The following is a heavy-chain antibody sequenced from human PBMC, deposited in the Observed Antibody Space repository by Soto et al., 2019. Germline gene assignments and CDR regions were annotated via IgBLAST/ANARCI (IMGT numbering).Heavy chain of an antibody. D-gene: IGHD4-17*01. V-gene: IGHV4-61*01. Sequence: SETLSHNCTVSGGAVSSGRYYWSWIRQPPGKGLEWIGYINYSGFTNDNPSLKSRVTISVDTSRNQFSLKLASVTAADTAVYYCAREEATLRWQTSAWGQGALVTVSS. CDR2: INYSGFT. CDR3: AREEATLRWQTSA. J-gene: IGHJ5*02. CDR1: GGAVSSGRYY.